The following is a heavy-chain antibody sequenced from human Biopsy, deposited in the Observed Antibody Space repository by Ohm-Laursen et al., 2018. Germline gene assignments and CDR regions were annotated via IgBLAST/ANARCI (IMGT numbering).Heavy chain of an antibody. V-gene: IGHV4-39*01. CDR1: GGSISNNNYY. D-gene: IGHD3-22*01. CDR2: IFYRGST. Sequence: PSQTLSLTCTVSGGSISNNNYYWGWIRQPPGKGLEWIGRIFYRGSTHYKPSLKSRVNISVDTSKNKFSLKLNSVTAADTAVYYCARDYDTSGYYYVSWGQGTLVTVSS. J-gene: IGHJ5*02. CDR3: ARDYDTSGYYYVS.